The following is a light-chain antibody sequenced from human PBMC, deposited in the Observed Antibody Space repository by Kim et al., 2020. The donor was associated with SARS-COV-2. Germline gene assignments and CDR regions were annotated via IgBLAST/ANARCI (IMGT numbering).Light chain of an antibody. CDR2: QDA. CDR1: RLGSKY. Sequence: SYELTQPPSVSVSPGQTATITCSGERLGSKYASWYQQKPGQSPVVVIYQDAKRPSGIPERISGSNSGNTATLTISGTQAMDEADYYCQAWDSNTVIFGGGTKLTVL. CDR3: QAWDSNTVI. J-gene: IGLJ2*01. V-gene: IGLV3-1*01.